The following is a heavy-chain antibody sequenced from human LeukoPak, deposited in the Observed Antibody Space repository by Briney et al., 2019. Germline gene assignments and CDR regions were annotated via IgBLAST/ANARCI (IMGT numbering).Heavy chain of an antibody. Sequence: GGSLRLSCDASGFTFDDYSMHWVRQRPGKDLQWVSLITWDGGSTFYVDSVKGRFTISRDNAKNSLYLQMNSLRAEDTAIYYCASTFPYCGGGSCALGGQGTLVTVSS. V-gene: IGHV3-43*01. CDR1: GFTFDDYS. CDR2: ITWDGGST. J-gene: IGHJ4*02. D-gene: IGHD2-15*01. CDR3: ASTFPYCGGGSCAL.